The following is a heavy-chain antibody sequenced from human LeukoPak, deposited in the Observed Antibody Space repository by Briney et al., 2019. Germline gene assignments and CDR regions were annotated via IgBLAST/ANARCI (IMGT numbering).Heavy chain of an antibody. Sequence: GASVKVSCKASGGTFSSYAISWVRQAPGQGLEWMGGIIPIFGTANYAQKFQGRVTITTDESTSTAYMELSSLRFEDTAVYYCARLQGDCYPEVCAFDIWGQGTMVTVSS. J-gene: IGHJ3*02. V-gene: IGHV1-69*05. D-gene: IGHD2-21*02. CDR2: IIPIFGTA. CDR1: GGTFSSYA. CDR3: ARLQGDCYPEVCAFDI.